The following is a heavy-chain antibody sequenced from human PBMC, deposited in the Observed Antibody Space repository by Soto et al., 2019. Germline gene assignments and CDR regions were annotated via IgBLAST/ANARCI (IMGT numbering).Heavy chain of an antibody. V-gene: IGHV3-23*01. CDR2: ISGSGGHT. CDR1: GITFNSYV. D-gene: IGHD3-3*01. J-gene: IGHJ4*02. Sequence: GGSLRLSCAVSGITFNSYVMSWVRQAPGKGLEWVSGISGSGGHTYYADSVKGRFTISRDNSKNTLYLQMNSLRAEDTGVYCCAKDRGSLRFLDPVPYWGQGTLVTVSS. CDR3: AKDRGSLRFLDPVPY.